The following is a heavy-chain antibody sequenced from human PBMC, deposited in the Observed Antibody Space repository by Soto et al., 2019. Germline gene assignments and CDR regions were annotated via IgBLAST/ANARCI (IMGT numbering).Heavy chain of an antibody. D-gene: IGHD5-18*01. CDR2: ISYDGSNK. V-gene: IGHV3-30*18. CDR1: GFTFSSYG. Sequence: QVQLVESVGGVVQPGRSLRLSCAASGFTFSSYGMHWVRQAPGKGLEWVAVISYDGSNKYYADSVKGRFTISRDNSKNTLYLQMNSLRAEDTAVYYCAKELGYSYGYVDDYWGQGTLVTVSS. J-gene: IGHJ4*02. CDR3: AKELGYSYGYVDDY.